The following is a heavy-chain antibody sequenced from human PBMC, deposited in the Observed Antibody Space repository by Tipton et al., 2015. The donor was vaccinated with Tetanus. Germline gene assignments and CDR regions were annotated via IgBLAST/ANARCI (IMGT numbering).Heavy chain of an antibody. D-gene: IGHD4-17*01. CDR2: IYYSGSI. Sequence: TLSLTCTVSGGSISSGGYYWSWIRQHPGKGLEWIGYIYYSGSIYYNPSLKSRVTISVDTSKNQFSLKLSSVTAADTAVYYCARVSVGDYGDPTLLYYFDYWGQGTLVTVSS. CDR1: GGSISSGGYY. V-gene: IGHV4-31*03. CDR3: ARVSVGDYGDPTLLYYFDY. J-gene: IGHJ4*02.